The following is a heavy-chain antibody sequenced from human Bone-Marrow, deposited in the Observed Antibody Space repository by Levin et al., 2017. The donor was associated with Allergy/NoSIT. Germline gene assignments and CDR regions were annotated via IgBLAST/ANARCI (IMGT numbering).Heavy chain of an antibody. CDR3: ARGSLTGDRVDYYYMDV. Sequence: GGSLRLSCAASGFTFSSYAMHWVRQAPGKGLEWVAVISYDGSNKYYADSVKGRFTISRDNSKNTLYLQMNSLRAEDTAVYYCARGSLTGDRVDYYYMDVWGKGTTVTVSS. V-gene: IGHV3-30-3*01. D-gene: IGHD7-27*01. J-gene: IGHJ6*03. CDR1: GFTFSSYA. CDR2: ISYDGSNK.